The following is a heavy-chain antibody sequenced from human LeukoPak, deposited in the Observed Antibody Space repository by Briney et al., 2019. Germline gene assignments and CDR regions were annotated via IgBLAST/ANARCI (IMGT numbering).Heavy chain of an antibody. CDR1: GYTFTGYY. Sequence: GASVKVSCNASGYTFTGYYMHWVRQAPGQGLEWMGWINPNSGGTNYAQKFQGRVTMTRDTSISTAYMELSRLRSDDTAVYYCARVPPPHYYDSSGYYDYWGQGTLVTVSS. J-gene: IGHJ4*02. CDR3: ARVPPPHYYDSSGYYDY. V-gene: IGHV1-2*02. CDR2: INPNSGGT. D-gene: IGHD3-22*01.